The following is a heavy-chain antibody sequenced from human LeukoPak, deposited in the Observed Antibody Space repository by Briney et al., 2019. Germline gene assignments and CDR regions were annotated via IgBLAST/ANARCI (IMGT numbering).Heavy chain of an antibody. CDR2: IFYSGTT. Sequence: LETLSLTCTVSGGSISSDYWSWIRQPPGKGLEWIGYIFYSGTTSYNPSLQSRVTISVDTSKNQFSLKLSSVTAADTAVYYCARHVTYYGMAVWGQGTTVTVSS. CDR3: ARHVTYYGMAV. J-gene: IGHJ6*02. CDR1: GGSISSDY. D-gene: IGHD5-18*01. V-gene: IGHV4-59*08.